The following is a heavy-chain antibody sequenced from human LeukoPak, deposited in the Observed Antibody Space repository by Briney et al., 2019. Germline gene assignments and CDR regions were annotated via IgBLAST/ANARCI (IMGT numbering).Heavy chain of an antibody. CDR1: GYTFTSYY. J-gene: IGHJ1*01. V-gene: IGHV1-46*01. CDR2: ITYSGGST. D-gene: IGHD1-26*01. CDR3: ARYRGYSGSYKRAEYFQH. Sequence: GSLKVSCKASGYTFTSYYMHWVRQAPGQGLEWMGIITYSGGSTSYAQKFQGRVTNTRDTSTSTVYMELSSLRSEDTAVYYCARYRGYSGSYKRAEYFQHWGQGTLVTVSS.